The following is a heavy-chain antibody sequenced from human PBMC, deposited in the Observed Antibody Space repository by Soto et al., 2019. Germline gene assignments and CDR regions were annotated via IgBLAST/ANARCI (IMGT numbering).Heavy chain of an antibody. CDR3: ARGQFQWLSFDS. D-gene: IGHD3-22*01. CDR2: VYDSGRT. CDR1: GGSISNYF. V-gene: IGHV4-59*08. Sequence: QVQLQESGPGLVKPSETLSLTCTVSGGSISNYFWNWIRQSPGKGLEWIGYVYDSGRTIYHPSLKSRVTLSIDTSKTQFSLRLSSVTAADTAVYYCARGQFQWLSFDSWGQGTLVAVSS. J-gene: IGHJ4*02.